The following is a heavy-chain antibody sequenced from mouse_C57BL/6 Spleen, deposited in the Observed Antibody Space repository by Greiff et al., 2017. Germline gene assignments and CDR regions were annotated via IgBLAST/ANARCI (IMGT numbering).Heavy chain of an antibody. CDR2: IWSDGST. J-gene: IGHJ4*01. D-gene: IGHD2-3*01. Sequence: VKLMESGPGLVAPSQSLSITCTVSGFSLTSYGVHWVRQPPGKGLEWLVVIWSDGSTTYNSALKSRLSISKDNSKSQVFLKMNSLQTDDTAMYYCARNDGYLLYAMDYWGQGTSVTVSS. CDR1: GFSLTSYG. V-gene: IGHV2-6*02. CDR3: ARNDGYLLYAMDY.